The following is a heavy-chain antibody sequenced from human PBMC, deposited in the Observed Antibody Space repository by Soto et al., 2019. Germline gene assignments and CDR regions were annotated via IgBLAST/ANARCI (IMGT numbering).Heavy chain of an antibody. Sequence: PGGSLRLSCAASGFTFRNYGMNWVCQAPGKGLEWVSGISGSGGSTYYADSVKGRFTISRDNSKNTLYLQMNSLRAEDTAVYYCARLTYYDILTPGSWGQGPLVTV. CDR3: ARLTYYDILTPGS. CDR1: GFTFRNYG. CDR2: ISGSGGST. J-gene: IGHJ5*02. D-gene: IGHD3-9*01. V-gene: IGHV3-23*01.